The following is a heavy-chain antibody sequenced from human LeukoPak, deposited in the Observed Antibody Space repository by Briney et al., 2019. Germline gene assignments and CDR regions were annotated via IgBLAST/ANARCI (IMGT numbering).Heavy chain of an antibody. CDR1: GYTFTGYY. CDR3: ARSPYYYDSSGYDLDY. CDR2: INPNSGGT. J-gene: IGHJ4*02. D-gene: IGHD3-22*01. V-gene: IGHV1-2*06. Sequence: ASVKVSCKASGYTFTGYYMHWVRQAPGQGLEWMGRINPNSGGTNYAQKFQGRVTMTRDTSISTAYMELSSLRSEDTAVYYCARSPYYYDSSGYDLDYWGQGTLVTVSS.